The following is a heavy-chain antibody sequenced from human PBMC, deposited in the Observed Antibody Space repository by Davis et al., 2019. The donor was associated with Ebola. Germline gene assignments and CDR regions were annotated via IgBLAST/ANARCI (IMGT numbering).Heavy chain of an antibody. CDR2: INPSGGST. D-gene: IGHD3-10*01. Sequence: ASVQVSCKASGYTFTSYYMHWVRQAPGQGLEWMGIINPSGGSTSYAQKFQGRVTITADESTSTAYMELSSLRSEDTAVYYCARGGSMVQYFDYWGQGTLVTVSS. J-gene: IGHJ4*02. V-gene: IGHV1-46*01. CDR3: ARGGSMVQYFDY. CDR1: GYTFTSYY.